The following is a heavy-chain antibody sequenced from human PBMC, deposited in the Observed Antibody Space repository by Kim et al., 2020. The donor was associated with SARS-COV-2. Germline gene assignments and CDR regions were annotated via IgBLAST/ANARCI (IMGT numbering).Heavy chain of an antibody. CDR1: GDSISRSSFY. CDR3: ARQPSRRSSRSCPFDY. D-gene: IGHD3-22*01. Sequence: SETLSLTCTVTGDSISRSSFYCGWVRQPPGKGRAGIWTICSAGSTYYNPFLKSPVTIAVDKYKNQISLTLISVTASDAAVYDCARQPSRRSSRSCPFDY. CDR2: ICSAGST. J-gene: IGHJ4*01. V-gene: IGHV4-39*01.